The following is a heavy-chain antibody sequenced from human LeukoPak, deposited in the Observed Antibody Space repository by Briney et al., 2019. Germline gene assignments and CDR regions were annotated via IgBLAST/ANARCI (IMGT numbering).Heavy chain of an antibody. D-gene: IGHD2-2*01. V-gene: IGHV3-33*06. J-gene: IGHJ3*02. CDR2: IWHDGSTK. CDR1: TFTFSSYG. Sequence: GGSLRLSCAASTFTFSSYGMQWVRQAPGKGLEWVAGIWHDGSTKYYADSVKGRFTISRDNSKNTLCLQMNSLRVEETAVYYCAKDRTSAWTLDAFDIWGQGTMVTVSS. CDR3: AKDRTSAWTLDAFDI.